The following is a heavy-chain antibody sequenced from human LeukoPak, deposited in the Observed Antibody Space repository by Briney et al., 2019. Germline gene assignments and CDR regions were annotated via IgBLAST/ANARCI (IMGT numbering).Heavy chain of an antibody. CDR1: GYSFSSYW. CDR2: IYPGDSDT. D-gene: IGHD2-2*03. CDR3: ARQDGYGEYLFDY. V-gene: IGHV5-51*01. J-gene: IGHJ4*02. Sequence: GESLKISCQGSGYSFSSYWIAWVRQMLGKGLEWMGIIYPGDSDTRYSPSFQGQVTISADKSISAAYLQWSSLRASDTAMYFCARQDGYGEYLFDYWGQGTLVTVSS.